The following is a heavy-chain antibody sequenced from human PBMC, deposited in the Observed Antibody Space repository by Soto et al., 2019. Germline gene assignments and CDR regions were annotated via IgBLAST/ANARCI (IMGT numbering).Heavy chain of an antibody. CDR2: FYSSGSI. Sequence: KPSETLSLTCFVSGYSITAGGYYWSWIRRHPGKGLEWIGSFYSSGSIIYNPSLRSRVSISGDTSSNQFSMSLTSVTAADTARYYCARMYSSGSGWFHPWGQGTLVTVSS. CDR3: ARMYSSGSGWFHP. D-gene: IGHD6-25*01. V-gene: IGHV4-31*03. J-gene: IGHJ5*02. CDR1: GYSITAGGYY.